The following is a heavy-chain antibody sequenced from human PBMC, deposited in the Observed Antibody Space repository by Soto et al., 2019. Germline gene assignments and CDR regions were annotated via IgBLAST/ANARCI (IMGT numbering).Heavy chain of an antibody. CDR1: GFTFSSYW. Sequence: LSLTCAASGFTFSSYWMHWVRQAPGKGLVWVSRINSDGSSTSYADSVKGRFTISRDNAKNTLYLQMNSLRAEDTAVYYCARNPPTVTTVYYYYYMDVWGKGTTVTVSS. CDR3: ARNPPTVTTVYYYYYMDV. J-gene: IGHJ6*03. CDR2: INSDGSST. D-gene: IGHD4-17*01. V-gene: IGHV3-74*01.